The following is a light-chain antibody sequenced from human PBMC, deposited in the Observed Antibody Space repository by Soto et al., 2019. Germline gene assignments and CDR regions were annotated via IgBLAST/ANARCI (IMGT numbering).Light chain of an antibody. Sequence: DIQMTQFPSTLSASVGDRVTITCRASQSISRGLAWYQQKPGKAPKVLIYKTASLKSGVPSRFSGSGSGTEFTLTISSLQPDDFATYYCQQYNSYSLLTFGGGTKVEIK. CDR3: QQYNSYSLLT. CDR2: KTA. V-gene: IGKV1-5*03. CDR1: QSISRG. J-gene: IGKJ4*01.